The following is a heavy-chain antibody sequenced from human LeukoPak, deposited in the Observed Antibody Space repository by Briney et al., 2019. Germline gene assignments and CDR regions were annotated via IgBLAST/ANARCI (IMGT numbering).Heavy chain of an antibody. J-gene: IGHJ4*02. D-gene: IGHD3/OR15-3a*01. Sequence: SETLSLTCTVSGGSISSGNYYWSWIRQPAGKGLEWIGRIYPSGSTNYNPSLKDRVTMSVDTSKNQFSLKLTSVTAADTAVYYCARQTGSGLFILPRGQGTLVTVSS. CDR2: IYPSGST. CDR1: GGSISSGNYY. V-gene: IGHV4-61*02. CDR3: ARQTGSGLFILP.